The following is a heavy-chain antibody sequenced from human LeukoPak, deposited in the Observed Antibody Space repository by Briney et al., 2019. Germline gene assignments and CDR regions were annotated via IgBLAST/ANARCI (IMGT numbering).Heavy chain of an antibody. V-gene: IGHV4-59*01. Sequence: SETLSLTCTVSGGSISSYYWSWIRQPPGKGLEWIGYIYYSGSTNYNPSLKSRVTISVDTSKNQFSLKLSSVIAADTAVYYCAKGDGYNYKDAFDIWGQGTMVTVSS. CDR2: IYYSGST. D-gene: IGHD5-24*01. J-gene: IGHJ3*02. CDR3: AKGDGYNYKDAFDI. CDR1: GGSISSYY.